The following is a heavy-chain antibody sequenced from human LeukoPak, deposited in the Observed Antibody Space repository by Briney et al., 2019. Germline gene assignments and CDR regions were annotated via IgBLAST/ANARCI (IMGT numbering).Heavy chain of an antibody. Sequence: SQTMSLTCTVSGRSISSGGYYWSWIRQHPGKGLEWIGYIYYSGSTYYNPSLKTRVTISVDTSKNQFSLKLSSVTAADTAVYYCASGLYYDILTGPAFDIWGQGTMVTVSS. CDR3: ASGLYYDILTGPAFDI. CDR1: GRSISSGGYY. V-gene: IGHV4-31*03. J-gene: IGHJ3*02. D-gene: IGHD3-9*01. CDR2: IYYSGST.